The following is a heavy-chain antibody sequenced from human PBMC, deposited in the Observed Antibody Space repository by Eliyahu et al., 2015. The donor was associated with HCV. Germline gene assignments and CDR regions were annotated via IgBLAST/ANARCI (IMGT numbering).Heavy chain of an antibody. CDR2: LVVGSSYI. V-gene: IGHV3-21*01. CDR1: GFXFXSYS. D-gene: IGHD6-6*01. Sequence: EVQLVESGGGLVKPGGSLXXSXAASGFXFXSYSMNWVRQALQGRGWSGSHPLVVGSSYIYYADSVKGRFTISRDNAKNSLYLQMNSLRAEDTAVYYCAGGLEPDTSSSGGDYWGQGTLVTVSS. CDR3: AGGLEPDTSSSGGDY. J-gene: IGHJ4*02.